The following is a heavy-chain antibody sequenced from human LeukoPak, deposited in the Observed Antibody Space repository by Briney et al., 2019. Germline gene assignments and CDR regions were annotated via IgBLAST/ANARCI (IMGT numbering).Heavy chain of an antibody. Sequence: ASVKVSCKVSGYTLTELSMHWVRQAPGKGLEWMGGFDPEDGETIYAQKFQGRVTMTEDTSTDTAYMELSSLRSEDTAVYYCATDMAVAARIDAFDIWGQGTMVTVSS. V-gene: IGHV1-24*01. CDR1: GYTLTELS. J-gene: IGHJ3*02. CDR2: FDPEDGET. CDR3: ATDMAVAARIDAFDI. D-gene: IGHD6-19*01.